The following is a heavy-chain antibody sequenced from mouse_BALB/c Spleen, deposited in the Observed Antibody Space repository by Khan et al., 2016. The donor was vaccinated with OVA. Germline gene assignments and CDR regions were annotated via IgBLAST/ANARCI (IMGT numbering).Heavy chain of an antibody. CDR1: GYSITSGYY. CDR2: ISYDGSN. D-gene: IGHD2-1*01. Sequence: VQLKESGPGLVKPSQSLSLTCSVTGYSITSGYYWNWIRQFPGNKLEWMGYISYDGSNNYNPSLKNRISITRDTSKNQFFLKLISVTTEDTATYYCARRNGNYDYAMDYWGQGTSVNVSS. CDR3: ARRNGNYDYAMDY. V-gene: IGHV3-6*02. J-gene: IGHJ4*01.